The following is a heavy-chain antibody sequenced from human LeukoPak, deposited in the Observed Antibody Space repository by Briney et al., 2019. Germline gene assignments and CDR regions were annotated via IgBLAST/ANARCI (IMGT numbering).Heavy chain of an antibody. CDR1: GGSISSYY. Sequence: SETPSLTCTVSGGSISSYYWNWIRQPPGKGLEWIGYIYSSGTTNYNPSLKSRVTISVDTSKNQFSLKLSSVTAADTAVYYCARGGYYYDSSGYYLPFLDYWGQGTLVTVSS. CDR2: IYSSGTT. V-gene: IGHV4-59*12. J-gene: IGHJ4*02. D-gene: IGHD3-22*01. CDR3: ARGGYYYDSSGYYLPFLDY.